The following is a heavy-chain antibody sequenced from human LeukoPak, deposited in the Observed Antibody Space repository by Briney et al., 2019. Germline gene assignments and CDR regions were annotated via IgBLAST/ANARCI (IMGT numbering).Heavy chain of an antibody. Sequence: GGSLRLSCAASGFTFTSYWMHWVRHAPGKGLMWVSRLHTDGSITNYADSVKGRFTISRDNAKNSLYLQMNSLRAEDTAVYYCARPLMYYYGSETYFWFDPWGQGTLVTVSS. V-gene: IGHV3-74*01. CDR2: LHTDGSIT. D-gene: IGHD3-10*01. J-gene: IGHJ5*02. CDR3: ARPLMYYYGSETYFWFDP. CDR1: GFTFTSYW.